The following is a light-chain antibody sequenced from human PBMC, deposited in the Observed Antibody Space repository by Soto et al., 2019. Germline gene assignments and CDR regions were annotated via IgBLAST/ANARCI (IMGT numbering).Light chain of an antibody. CDR1: SSDVGGYNY. Sequence: QSALTQPASVSGSPGQSITISCTGTSSDVGGYNYVSWYRQHPGKAPKLMIYEVRNRPSGVSNRFSGSKSGNTASLTISGLQAEDEADYYCSSYTSSSTDADVVFGGGTKLTVL. J-gene: IGLJ2*01. CDR3: SSYTSSSTDADVV. CDR2: EVR. V-gene: IGLV2-14*01.